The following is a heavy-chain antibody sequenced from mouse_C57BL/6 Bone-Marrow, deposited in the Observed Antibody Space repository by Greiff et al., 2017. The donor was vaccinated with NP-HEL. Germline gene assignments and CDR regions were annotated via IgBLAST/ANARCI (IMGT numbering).Heavy chain of an antibody. J-gene: IGHJ2*01. D-gene: IGHD1-1*01. Sequence: QVQLKQSGAELVKPGASVKLSCKASGYTFTSYLMHWVKQRPGRGLEWIGRIDPNSGGTKYNEKFKGKATLTVDKPSSTAYMQLNSLTSEDSAVYYCARYYYGSSSFDYWGQGTTLTVSS. CDR3: ARYYYGSSSFDY. CDR2: IDPNSGGT. CDR1: GYTFTSYL. V-gene: IGHV1-72*01.